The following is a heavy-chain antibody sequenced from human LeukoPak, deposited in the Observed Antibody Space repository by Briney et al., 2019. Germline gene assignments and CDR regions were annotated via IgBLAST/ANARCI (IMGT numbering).Heavy chain of an antibody. Sequence: GGSLRLYCAASGFTFSSYGMHWVRQAPGKGLEWVAVISYDGSNKYYADSVKGRFTISRDNSKNTLYLQMDSLRAEDTAVYYCAKAPEYDFWSGYHLNYYYGMDVWGQGTTVTVSS. J-gene: IGHJ6*02. CDR1: GFTFSSYG. CDR3: AKAPEYDFWSGYHLNYYYGMDV. CDR2: ISYDGSNK. V-gene: IGHV3-30*18. D-gene: IGHD3-3*01.